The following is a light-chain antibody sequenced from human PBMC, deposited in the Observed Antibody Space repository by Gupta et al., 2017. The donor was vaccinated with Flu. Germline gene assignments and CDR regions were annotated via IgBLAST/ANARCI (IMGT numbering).Light chain of an antibody. V-gene: IGLV8-61*01. CDR1: SGSVSTSYY. CDR3: VLYMGSGIWV. CDR2: TTN. Sequence: QTVVTQEPSFSVSPGGTVTLTCGLTSGSVSTSYYPSWYQQTPGQAPRTLIYTTNTRSSGVPARFSGSILGNTAALTITGAQADEESDYYCVLYMGSGIWVFGGGTKLTVL. J-gene: IGLJ2*01.